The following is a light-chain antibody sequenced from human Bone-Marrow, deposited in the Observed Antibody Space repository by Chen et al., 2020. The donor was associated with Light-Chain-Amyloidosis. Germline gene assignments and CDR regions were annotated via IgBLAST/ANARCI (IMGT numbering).Light chain of an antibody. CDR1: DLPTKY. Sequence: SYELTQPPSVSVSPGQTARITCSGDDLPTKYVYWYQQKPGQAPVLVIHRDTERPSGIAERFSGSSSGTTATLTISGVQEEDESDYHCESADSSGTYEVIFGGGTKLTVL. V-gene: IGLV3-25*03. CDR3: ESADSSGTYEVI. J-gene: IGLJ2*01. CDR2: RDT.